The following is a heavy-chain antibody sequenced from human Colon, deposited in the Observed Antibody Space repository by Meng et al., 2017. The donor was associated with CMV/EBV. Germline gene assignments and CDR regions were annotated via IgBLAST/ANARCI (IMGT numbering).Heavy chain of an antibody. Sequence: QVQLAQSGTEVKKPGSSVKVSCTASGGTFSDHVISLVRQAPGQGLEWMGGITPILQIANYAQKFQGRVTITADTSTSTTYMELSSLRSEDTAIYFCARGVGGNLPYFVYWGQGTLVTVSS. V-gene: IGHV1-69*10. CDR2: ITPILQIA. D-gene: IGHD4-23*01. CDR1: GGTFSDHV. J-gene: IGHJ4*02. CDR3: ARGVGGNLPYFVY.